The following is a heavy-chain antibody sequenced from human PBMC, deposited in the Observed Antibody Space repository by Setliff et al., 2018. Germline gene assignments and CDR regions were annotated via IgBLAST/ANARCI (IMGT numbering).Heavy chain of an antibody. D-gene: IGHD5-12*01. CDR2: IFQSGIT. J-gene: IGHJ4*02. CDR1: GFSITSGYY. CDR3: ARLGGLLVATMPFDY. V-gene: IGHV4-38-2*01. Sequence: PSETLSLTCAVSGFSITSGYYWGWIRQSPGKGPEWIGNIFQSGITFYNPSLKSRVTMSLDTSKNQFSLKLRSVTAADTAMYYCARLGGLLVATMPFDYWGQGTLVTVSS.